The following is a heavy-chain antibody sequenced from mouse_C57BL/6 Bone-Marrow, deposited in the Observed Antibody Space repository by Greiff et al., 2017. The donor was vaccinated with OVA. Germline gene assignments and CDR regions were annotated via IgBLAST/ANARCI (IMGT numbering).Heavy chain of an antibody. V-gene: IGHV7-3*01. CDR1: GFTFTNYY. J-gene: IGHJ2*01. Sequence: EVMLVESGGGLVQPGDSLSLSCAASGFTFTNYYMSWVRQPPGKALEWLAFIRNKPNGSTTEYSASVKGRFTISRDNSQSILYLQMNALRAEYSATYYCARYKGRVAVDYFDYWGQGTALTVSS. CDR3: ARYKGRVAVDYFDY. D-gene: IGHD1-1*01. CDR2: IRNKPNGSTT.